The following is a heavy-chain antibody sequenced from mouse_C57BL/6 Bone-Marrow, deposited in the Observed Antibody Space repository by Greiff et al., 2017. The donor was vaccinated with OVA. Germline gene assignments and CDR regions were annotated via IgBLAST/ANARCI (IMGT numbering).Heavy chain of an antibody. CDR2: SRDKANDYTT. V-gene: IGHV7-1*01. D-gene: IGHD2-4*01. CDR1: GFTFSDFY. J-gene: IGHJ3*01. CDR3: ARDGYDYDGAWFAY. Sequence: EVHLVESGGGLVQSGRSLRLSCATSGFTFSDFYMEWVRQAPGKGLEWIAASRDKANDYTTEYSASVKGRFIVSRDTSQSILYLQMNALRAEDTAIYYCARDGYDYDGAWFAYWGQGTLVTVSA.